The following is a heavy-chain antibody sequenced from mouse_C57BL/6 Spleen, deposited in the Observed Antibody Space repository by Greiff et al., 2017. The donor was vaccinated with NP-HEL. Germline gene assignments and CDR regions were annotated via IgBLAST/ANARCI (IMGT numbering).Heavy chain of an antibody. CDR3: TREYDGYFDV. CDR2: IYPGNSDT. D-gene: IGHD2-14*01. CDR1: GYTFTSYW. Sequence: VHVKQSGTVLARPGASVKMSCKTSGYTFTSYWMHWVKQRPGQGLEWIGAIYPGNSDTSYNQKFKGKAKLTAVTSASTAYMELSSLTNEDSAVYYCTREYDGYFDVWGTGTTVTVSS. J-gene: IGHJ1*03. V-gene: IGHV1-5*01.